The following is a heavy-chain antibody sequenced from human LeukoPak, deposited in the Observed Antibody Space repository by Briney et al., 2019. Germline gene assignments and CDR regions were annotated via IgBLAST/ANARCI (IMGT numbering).Heavy chain of an antibody. D-gene: IGHD6-13*01. CDR2: INPNSGGT. CDR3: ARGKNSSSWSETYNWFDP. CDR1: GYTFSDYY. Sequence: ASVKVSCKASGYTFSDYYMHWVRQAPGQGLEWMGWINPNSGGTNYAQKFQGWVTMTRDTSISTAYMELSRLRSGDTAVYYCARGKNSSSWSETYNWFDPWGQGTLVTVSS. V-gene: IGHV1-2*04. J-gene: IGHJ5*02.